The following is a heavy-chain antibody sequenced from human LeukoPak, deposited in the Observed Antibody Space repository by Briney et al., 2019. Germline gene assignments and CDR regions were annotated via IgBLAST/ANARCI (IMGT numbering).Heavy chain of an antibody. V-gene: IGHV1-69*05. J-gene: IGHJ5*02. Sequence: ASVKVSCKASGGTFYTYGISWVRQAPGQGLEWVGRIIPIFGTPKYEQKFQGRLTITTDESTSTAYMELSSLRFEDTAVYYCARDPAALDYYGSGSYRGWFDPWGQGTLVTVFS. CDR2: IIPIFGTP. CDR3: ARDPAALDYYGSGSYRGWFDP. D-gene: IGHD3-10*01. CDR1: GGTFYTYG.